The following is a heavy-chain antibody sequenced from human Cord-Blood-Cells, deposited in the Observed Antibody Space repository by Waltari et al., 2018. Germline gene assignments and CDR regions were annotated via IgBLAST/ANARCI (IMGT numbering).Heavy chain of an antibody. V-gene: IGHV2-5*02. CDR2: IYWDDDK. CDR1: GFSLSTSGVG. D-gene: IGHD3-3*01. J-gene: IGHJ1*01. Sequence: QITLKESGPTLVKPTQTLTLTCTFSGFSLSTSGVGVGWIRQPPGKALEWLALIYWDDDKRYSPSLKSRLTITKDTSKNQVVLTMTNMDPVDTAVYYCARGGVVEYFQHWGQGTLVTVSS. CDR3: ARGGVVEYFQH.